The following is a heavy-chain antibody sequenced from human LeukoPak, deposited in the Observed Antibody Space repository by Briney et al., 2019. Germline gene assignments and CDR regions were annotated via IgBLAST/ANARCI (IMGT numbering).Heavy chain of an antibody. D-gene: IGHD1-1*01. CDR1: GYTFTSYA. CDR2: INAGNGNT. CDR3: ARDFAGSCDY. V-gene: IGHV1-3*01. J-gene: IGHJ4*02. Sequence: ASVKVSCKAFGYTFTSYAMNWVRQAPGQGLEWMGWINAGNGNTKYSQNFQGRFTITRDTSASTAYMELASLRSEDTAVYYCARDFAGSCDYWGQGTLVTVSS.